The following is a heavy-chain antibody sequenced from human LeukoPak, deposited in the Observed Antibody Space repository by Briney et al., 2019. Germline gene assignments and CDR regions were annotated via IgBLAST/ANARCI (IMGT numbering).Heavy chain of an antibody. J-gene: IGHJ4*02. D-gene: IGHD6-13*01. CDR2: IRGDTGDT. CDR3: ARVRGNSCDY. Sequence: ASVTISCKTSGYTLSDYHMHWVRQAPGQGLEWMGWIRGDTGDTDSPKKFQGRVTMTRDTSTNTAYLELSRLRYDDTAIYFCARVRGNSCDYWGQGTLVTVSS. V-gene: IGHV1-2*02. CDR1: GYTLSDYH.